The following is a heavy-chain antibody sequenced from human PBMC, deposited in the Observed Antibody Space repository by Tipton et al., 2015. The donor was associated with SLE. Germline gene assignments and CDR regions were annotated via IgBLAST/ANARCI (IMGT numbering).Heavy chain of an antibody. CDR2: IYYTGST. J-gene: IGHJ4*02. V-gene: IGHV4-39*07. CDR3: VRQGGNHYY. Sequence: TLSLTCSVSGDSITRSTYYWGWIRQPPGKGLEWIASIYYTGSTYYSPSLKRQVTMSVDTSKNRFSLNLNSVTAADTAVYYCVRQGGNHYYWGQGTLVTVSS. D-gene: IGHD4-23*01. CDR1: GDSITRSTYY.